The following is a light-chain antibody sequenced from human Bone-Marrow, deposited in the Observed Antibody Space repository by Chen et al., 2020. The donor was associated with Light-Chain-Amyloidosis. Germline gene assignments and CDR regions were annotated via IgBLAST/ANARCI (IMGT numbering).Light chain of an antibody. CDR3: QSADSSGTYEVI. CDR1: DLPTKY. J-gene: IGLJ2*01. Sequence: SYELTQPPSVSVSPGQTARITCSGDDLPTKYAYWYQQKPGQAPVLAIHRDTERPSGISERFSGSSSGTTATLTISGVQAEDEAAYHCQSADSSGTYEVIFGGGTKLTVL. CDR2: RDT. V-gene: IGLV3-25*03.